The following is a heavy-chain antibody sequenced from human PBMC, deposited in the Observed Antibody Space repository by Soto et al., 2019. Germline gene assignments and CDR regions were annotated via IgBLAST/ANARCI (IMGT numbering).Heavy chain of an antibody. D-gene: IGHD3-16*02. Sequence: GGSLRLSCAASGFTFINYAMSWVLQAPGKGLEWVSGISGSAGSTYYAESVKGRFTISRVNSKNTLYLQMNSLRAEDTAVYYCAKAWSYRYTDFDYWGQGALVTVSS. CDR1: GFTFINYA. CDR2: ISGSAGST. J-gene: IGHJ4*02. V-gene: IGHV3-23*01. CDR3: AKAWSYRYTDFDY.